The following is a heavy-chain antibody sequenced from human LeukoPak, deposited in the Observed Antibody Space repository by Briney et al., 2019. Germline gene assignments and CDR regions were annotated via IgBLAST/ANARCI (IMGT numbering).Heavy chain of an antibody. CDR1: GFIFSNYW. CDR3: AKRRYYYDSSGPYFDY. V-gene: IGHV3-23*01. CDR2: ISGSGGST. D-gene: IGHD3-22*01. J-gene: IGHJ4*02. Sequence: GGSLRLSCATSGFIFSNYWMSWVRQAPGKGLEWVSAISGSGGSTYYADSVKGRFTISRDNSKNTLYLQMNSLRAEDTAVYYCAKRRYYYDSSGPYFDYWGQGTLVTVSS.